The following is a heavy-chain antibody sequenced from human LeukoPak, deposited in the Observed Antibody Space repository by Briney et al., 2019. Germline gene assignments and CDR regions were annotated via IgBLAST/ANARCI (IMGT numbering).Heavy chain of an antibody. Sequence: GGSLRLSCAASGFTFTASDLIWLRQAPGKGLEGVAKISDSAAHYADSVKGRFITSRDTSKNILFLQMNSLRAEDTAVYYCAKRGGSSSSWYYAIEDWGQGTTVTVSS. CDR1: GFTFTASD. V-gene: IGHV3-23*01. CDR3: AKRGGSSSSWYYAIED. J-gene: IGHJ6*02. CDR2: ISDSAA. D-gene: IGHD6-6*01.